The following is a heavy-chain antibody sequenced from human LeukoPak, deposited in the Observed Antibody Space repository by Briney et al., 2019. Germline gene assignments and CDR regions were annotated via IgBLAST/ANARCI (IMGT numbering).Heavy chain of an antibody. CDR1: GYTFTGYY. J-gene: IGHJ4*02. V-gene: IGHV1-2*02. CDR2: INPNGGGT. D-gene: IGHD3-10*01. Sequence: ASVKVSCKASGYTFTGYYMHWVRQAPGQGLEWMGWINPNGGGTNYAQKFLGRVTMTRDMSTSTGYMELSSLRSDDTAVYYCVRESTGDLSFDHWGQGTLVTVSS. CDR3: VRESTGDLSFDH.